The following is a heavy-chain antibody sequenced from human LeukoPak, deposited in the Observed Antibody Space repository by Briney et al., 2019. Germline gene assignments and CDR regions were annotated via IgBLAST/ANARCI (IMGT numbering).Heavy chain of an antibody. V-gene: IGHV1-8*01. D-gene: IGHD7-27*01. J-gene: IGHJ4*02. CDR1: GYTFTSYD. Sequence: ASVKVSCKASGYTFTSYDVNWFRQATGQGLEWMEWMNPNSGNTGYAQKFQGRVSLTRDTSISTAYMELSSLRSEDTAVYYCAKNVALTGEFDSWGQGTLVTVSS. CDR2: MNPNSGNT. CDR3: AKNVALTGEFDS.